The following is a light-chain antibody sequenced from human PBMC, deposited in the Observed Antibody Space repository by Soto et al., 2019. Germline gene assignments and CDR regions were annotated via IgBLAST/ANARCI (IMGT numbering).Light chain of an antibody. V-gene: IGLV2-14*01. J-gene: IGLJ1*01. CDR3: SSYTTSSTFV. CDR2: DVS. CDR1: SSDVGRYDF. Sequence: QSALAQPASVSGSPGQSITISCTGTSSDVGRYDFVSWFQQHPGKAPKLMIYDVSIRPSGVSDHFSGSMSGNTASLTISGLQAEDEADYYCSSYTTSSTFVFGTGTKVTVL.